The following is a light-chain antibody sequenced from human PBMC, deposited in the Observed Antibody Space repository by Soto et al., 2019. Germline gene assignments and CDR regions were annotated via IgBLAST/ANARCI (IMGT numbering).Light chain of an antibody. Sequence: EIVLTQSPATLSLSPGESATLXXRASQSVSSYLAWYQQKPGQAPRVXIYDASNRATGIPARFSGSGSGTDFTLTISSLEPEDFTVYYCQQYNKWPLTFGQGTKVDIK. CDR2: DAS. V-gene: IGKV3-11*01. CDR1: QSVSSY. J-gene: IGKJ1*01. CDR3: QQYNKWPLT.